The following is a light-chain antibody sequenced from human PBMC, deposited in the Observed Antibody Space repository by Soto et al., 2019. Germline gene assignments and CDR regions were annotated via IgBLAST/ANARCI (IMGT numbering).Light chain of an antibody. CDR2: EVS. J-gene: IGLJ2*01. Sequence: QAALTQPPSAYGSPGQSVTISCTGTSSDVGGYNYVSWYQQHPGKAPKLMIYEVSKRPSGVPDRFSGSKSGNTASLTVSGLQAEDEADYYCRSYAGSNNVVFGGGTKLTVL. CDR1: SSDVGGYNY. V-gene: IGLV2-8*01. CDR3: RSYAGSNNVV.